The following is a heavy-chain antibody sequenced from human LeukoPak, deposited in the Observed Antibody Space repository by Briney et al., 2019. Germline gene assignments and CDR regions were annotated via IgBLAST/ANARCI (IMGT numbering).Heavy chain of an antibody. V-gene: IGHV4-31*03. Sequence: SETLSLTCTVSGGSISSGGYYWSWIRQHPGKGLEWIGHIAESGSTYYSPSLKCRVTISVDTSKNQFSLKLSSVTAADTAVYYCARVDYYPSGTYINWFDPWGQGTQVTVSS. CDR1: GGSISSGGYY. D-gene: IGHD3-10*01. CDR3: ARVDYYPSGTYINWFDP. CDR2: IAESGST. J-gene: IGHJ5*02.